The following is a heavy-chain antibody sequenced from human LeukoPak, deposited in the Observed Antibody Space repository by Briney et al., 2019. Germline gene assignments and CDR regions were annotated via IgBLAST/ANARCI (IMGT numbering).Heavy chain of an antibody. CDR3: ARGGGPYDYVWGSYRQHNWFDP. D-gene: IGHD3-16*02. CDR1: GGSFSGYY. J-gene: IGHJ5*02. CDR2: INHSGST. V-gene: IGHV4-34*01. Sequence: SETLSLTCAVYGGSFSGYYWSWIRQPPGKGLEWIGEINHSGSTNYNPSLKSRVTISVDTSKNQFSLKLSSVTAADTAVYYCARGGGPYDYVWGSYRQHNWFDPWGQGTLVTVS.